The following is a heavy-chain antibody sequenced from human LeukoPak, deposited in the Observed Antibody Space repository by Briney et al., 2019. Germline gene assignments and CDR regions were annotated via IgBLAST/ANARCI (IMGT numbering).Heavy chain of an antibody. D-gene: IGHD6-6*01. V-gene: IGHV3-23*01. CDR1: GFTFSNFG. Sequence: GGSLRLSCTATGFTFSNFGMAWVRQAPGQGLEWVSTISGDGNNIHQADSVKGRFTISRDNSRSTLYLQMNSLRAEDTAVYYCAKDAGPRQLVFFDPWGQGTLVTVSS. CDR3: AKDAGPRQLVFFDP. J-gene: IGHJ5*02. CDR2: ISGDGNNI.